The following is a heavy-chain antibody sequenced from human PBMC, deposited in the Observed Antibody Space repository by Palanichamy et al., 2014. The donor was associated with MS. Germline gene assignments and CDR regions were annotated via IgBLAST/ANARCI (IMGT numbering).Heavy chain of an antibody. D-gene: IGHD6-6*01. CDR2: VNHIGST. J-gene: IGHJ4*02. V-gene: IGHV4-34*02. Sequence: QVQLQQWGAGPLRPSETLSLTCAVYGGSFSGYYWSWIRQPPGRGWSGLGKVNHIGSTNYNPSLKSRVTMSLDTSKNQFSLRLSSVTAADTAVYYCATLISSSGLDYWGQGTLVTVSS. CDR1: GGSFSGYY. CDR3: ATLISSSGLDY.